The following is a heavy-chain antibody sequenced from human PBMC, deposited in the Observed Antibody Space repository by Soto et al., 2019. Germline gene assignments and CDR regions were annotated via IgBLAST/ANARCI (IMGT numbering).Heavy chain of an antibody. J-gene: IGHJ4*02. Sequence: GGSLRLSCAASGFTFSSYAMHWVRQAPGKGLEWVAIISYDGSNKYYADSVKGRFTISRDNSKNTLYLQMHSLRAEDTAVYYCARESDSSSPFDFWGQGTLVTVSS. CDR2: ISYDGSNK. V-gene: IGHV3-30-3*01. CDR3: ARESDSSSPFDF. D-gene: IGHD6-13*01. CDR1: GFTFSSYA.